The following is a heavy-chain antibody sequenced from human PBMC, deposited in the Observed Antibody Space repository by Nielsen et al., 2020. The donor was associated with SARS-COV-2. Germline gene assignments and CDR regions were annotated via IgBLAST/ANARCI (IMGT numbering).Heavy chain of an antibody. Sequence: SETLSLTCAVYGGSFSGYYWSWIRQPPGKGLEWIGEINHSGSTNYNPSLKSRVTISVDTSKNQFSLKLSSVTAADTAVYYCARSLWSGYTTENWFDPWGQGTLVTVSS. CDR2: INHSGST. J-gene: IGHJ5*02. D-gene: IGHD3-3*01. V-gene: IGHV4-34*01. CDR1: GGSFSGYY. CDR3: ARSLWSGYTTENWFDP.